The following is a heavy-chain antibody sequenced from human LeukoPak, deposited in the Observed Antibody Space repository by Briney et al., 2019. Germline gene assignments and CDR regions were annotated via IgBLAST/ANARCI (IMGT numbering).Heavy chain of an antibody. Sequence: PSETLSLTCAVSGYSISSGYYWGWIRQPPGKGLEWVGSIYHSGSTYYNPSLKSRVTISVDTSKNQFSLKLSSVTAADTAVYYCAIGRYYYDSSGYYSWFDPWGQGTLVTVSS. D-gene: IGHD3-22*01. J-gene: IGHJ5*02. CDR2: IYHSGST. V-gene: IGHV4-38-2*01. CDR1: GYSISSGYY. CDR3: AIGRYYYDSSGYYSWFDP.